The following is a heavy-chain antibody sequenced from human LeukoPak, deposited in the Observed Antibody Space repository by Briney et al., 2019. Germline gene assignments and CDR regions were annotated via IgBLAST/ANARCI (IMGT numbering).Heavy chain of an antibody. D-gene: IGHD3-10*01. CDR1: GFTFSSYW. CDR2: IISVGSST. V-gene: IGHV3-74*01. J-gene: IGHJ4*02. Sequence: PGGSLRLSCAAPGFTFSSYWMHWVGQAPGKGLVWVSRIISVGSSTNYADSVKGRFTISTDNAKNTLYLQMNSLRAEDTAVYYCARESYGSGSSGFDYWGQGTLVTVSS. CDR3: ARESYGSGSSGFDY.